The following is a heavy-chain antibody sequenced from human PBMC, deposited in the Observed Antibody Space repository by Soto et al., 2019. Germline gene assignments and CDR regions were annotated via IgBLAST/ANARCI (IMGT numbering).Heavy chain of an antibody. Sequence: GVSLRLSCAASCFTFSSFWMDWVRQAPGKGLEWLAVISYDGSNKYYADSVKGRFTISRDNSKNTLYLQMNSLRAEDTAVYYCARDRAKDYWGQGT. CDR2: ISYDGSNK. V-gene: IGHV3-30-3*01. CDR1: CFTFSSFW. CDR3: ARDRAKDY. J-gene: IGHJ4*02.